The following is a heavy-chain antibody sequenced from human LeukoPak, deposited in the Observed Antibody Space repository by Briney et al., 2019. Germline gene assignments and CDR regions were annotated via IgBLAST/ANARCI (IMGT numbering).Heavy chain of an antibody. CDR2: IKSDGSVT. V-gene: IGHV3-74*01. D-gene: IGHD1-14*01. CDR3: ARDHDAVGTTIDH. Sequence: GGSLRLSCAPSGFTFSSYWVHWVRQAPGEGLVLVSRIKSDGSVTWYADSVKGRFTISRDNAKNMLYLQMNSLRDEDTAVYFCARDHDAVGTTIDHWGQGTLVTVSS. J-gene: IGHJ4*02. CDR1: GFTFSSYW.